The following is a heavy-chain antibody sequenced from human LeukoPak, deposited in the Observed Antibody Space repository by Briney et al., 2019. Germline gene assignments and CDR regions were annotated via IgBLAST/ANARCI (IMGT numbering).Heavy chain of an antibody. J-gene: IGHJ2*01. Sequence: PSETLSLTCTVSGASISSYYWGWIRQPPGKGLEWIGYILNTGSANYNPPLKSRVTIPIDTSKNQFSLKLTSVTAADTAVYYCARDKALRNWYFDLWGRGTLATVSS. CDR2: ILNTGSA. V-gene: IGHV4-59*01. CDR3: ARDKALRNWYFDL. CDR1: GASISSYY.